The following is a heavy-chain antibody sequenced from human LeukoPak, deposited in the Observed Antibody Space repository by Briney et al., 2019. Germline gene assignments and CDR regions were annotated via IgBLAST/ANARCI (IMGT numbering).Heavy chain of an antibody. D-gene: IGHD3-10*01. CDR1: GGTFSSYA. J-gene: IGHJ3*02. V-gene: IGHV1-69*13. Sequence: SVKLSCKASGGTFSSYAISWVRQAPGQGLEWMGGIIPIFGTANYAQKFQGRVTITADESTSTAYMELSSLRSEDTAVYYCARVFYYGSGSYKRAFDIWGQGTMVTVSS. CDR2: IIPIFGTA. CDR3: ARVFYYGSGSYKRAFDI.